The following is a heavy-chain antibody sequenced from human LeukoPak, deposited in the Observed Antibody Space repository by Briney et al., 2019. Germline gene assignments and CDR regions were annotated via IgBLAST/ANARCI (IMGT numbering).Heavy chain of an antibody. V-gene: IGHV5-51*01. CDR1: GYSFPAYW. CDR2: IFPGEFDT. CDR3: ARNHGDNSKCDY. J-gene: IGHJ4*02. Sequence: GESLKTSCKGFGYSFPAYWIAWVRQMPGKGLGGMGIIFPGEFDTRYSRSFQGQVPISAKKSLRTAYLQWSSLKASDTAMYYCARNHGDNSKCDYWGQGTLVTV. D-gene: IGHD4-23*01.